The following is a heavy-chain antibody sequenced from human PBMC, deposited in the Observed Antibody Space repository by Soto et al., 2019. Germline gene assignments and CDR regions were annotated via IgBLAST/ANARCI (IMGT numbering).Heavy chain of an antibody. CDR1: GFTFRTCP. V-gene: IGHV1-58*02. D-gene: IGHD5-12*01. CDR3: AAVEMATITDFDY. CDR2: IVVGNGNT. J-gene: IGHJ4*02. Sequence: AVKVSCKASGFTFRTCPIQWVRQARGQRLEWIGWIVVGNGNTNYAQNLQDRVTITRDMSTNTAYMELSSLRSEDTAVYFCAAVEMATITDFDYWGQGTLVTVSS.